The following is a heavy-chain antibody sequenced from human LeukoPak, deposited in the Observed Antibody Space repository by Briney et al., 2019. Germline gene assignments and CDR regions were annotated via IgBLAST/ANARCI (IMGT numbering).Heavy chain of an antibody. J-gene: IGHJ4*02. Sequence: SGTLSLTCAVSGDSVNSKSWWNWVRLAPGKGLEWIEEIYHGGNTNYNPSVRSRVTVSLDNSNNRFSLNLNSVTAADTAVYFWAKDREYAKNTWAIDYWGRGILVTVSS. CDR3: AKDREYAKNTWAIDY. D-gene: IGHD2-2*01. CDR2: IYHGGNT. V-gene: IGHV4-4*02. CDR1: GDSVNSKSW.